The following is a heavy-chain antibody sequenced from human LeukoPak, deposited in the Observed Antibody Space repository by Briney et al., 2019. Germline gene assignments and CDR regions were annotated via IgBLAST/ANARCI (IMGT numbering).Heavy chain of an antibody. CDR3: ARDSPMKYDILTGYYMGLDY. J-gene: IGHJ4*02. CDR2: ISAYNGNT. V-gene: IGHV1-18*01. CDR1: GYTFTSYG. D-gene: IGHD3-9*01. Sequence: ASVKVSCKASGYTFTSYGISWVRQAPGQGLEWMGWISAYNGNTNYAQKLQGRVTMATDTSTSTAYMELRSLRSDDTAVYYCARDSPMKYDILTGYYMGLDYWGQGTLVTVSS.